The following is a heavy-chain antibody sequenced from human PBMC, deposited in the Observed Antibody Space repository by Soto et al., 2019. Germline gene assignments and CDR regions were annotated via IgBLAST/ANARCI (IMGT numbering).Heavy chain of an antibody. Sequence: EVQLLESGGGLIQPGGSLRLSCAASGFTFTTYGVSWVRQAPGKGLEWVSAFSGGDGSTYYADSVKGRFTISRDNSKNTLYLQMNSLRAEDTAVYFCAKQGVSIAVGYGYGMDVWGQGTTVTVSS. V-gene: IGHV3-23*01. J-gene: IGHJ6*02. CDR2: FSGGDGST. CDR1: GFTFTTYG. CDR3: AKQGVSIAVGYGYGMDV. D-gene: IGHD6-19*01.